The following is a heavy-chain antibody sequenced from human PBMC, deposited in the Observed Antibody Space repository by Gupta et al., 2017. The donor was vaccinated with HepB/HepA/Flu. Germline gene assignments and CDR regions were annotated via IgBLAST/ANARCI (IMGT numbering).Heavy chain of an antibody. J-gene: IGHJ4*02. CDR2: ITASADST. D-gene: IGHD5-18*01. CDR3: AKVDSEYSYGNLHY. V-gene: IGHV3-23*01. Sequence: EVHLLESGGGLVQPGGSLRLSCAASGLPFSSYGMSWVRQAPGMGLEWVSAITASADSTYYADSVKGRFTISRDNSKNTLYLQMNTLRAEDTAVYYCAKVDSEYSYGNLHYWGQGTLVTVSS. CDR1: GLPFSSYG.